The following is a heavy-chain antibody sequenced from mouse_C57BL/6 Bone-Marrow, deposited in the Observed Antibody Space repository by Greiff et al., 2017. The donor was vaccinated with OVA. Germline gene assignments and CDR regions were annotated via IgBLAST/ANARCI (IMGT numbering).Heavy chain of an antibody. Sequence: ESGPGLVKPSQSLSLTCSVTGYSITSGYYWNWLRQFPGNKLEWMGYISYDGSNNYNPSLKNRISITRDTSKNQFFLKLSSVTTEDTATYYCARGFTTVVADDYWGQGTTLTVSS. CDR1: GYSITSGYY. CDR3: ARGFTTVVADDY. D-gene: IGHD1-1*01. CDR2: ISYDGSN. V-gene: IGHV3-6*01. J-gene: IGHJ2*01.